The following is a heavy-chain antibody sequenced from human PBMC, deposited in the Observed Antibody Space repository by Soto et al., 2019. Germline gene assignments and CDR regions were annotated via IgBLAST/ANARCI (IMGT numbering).Heavy chain of an antibody. CDR1: GGSISSGGYS. V-gene: IGHV4-30-2*01. Sequence: PSETLSLTCAVSGGSISSGGYSWSWIRQPPGKGLEWIGYIYHSGSTYYNPSLKSRVTISVDRSKNQISLKLSSVTAADTAVYYCARAHYYGSGSNSDYYYYGMDVWGQGTTVTVSS. D-gene: IGHD3-10*01. CDR3: ARAHYYGSGSNSDYYYYGMDV. CDR2: IYHSGST. J-gene: IGHJ6*02.